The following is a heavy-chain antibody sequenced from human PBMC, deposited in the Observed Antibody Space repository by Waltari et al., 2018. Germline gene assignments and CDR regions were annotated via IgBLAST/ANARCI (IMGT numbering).Heavy chain of an antibody. D-gene: IGHD5-12*01. J-gene: IGHJ4*02. Sequence: QVQLQESGPGLVKPSGTLSLTCAVSGGSISSSNWWSWVRQPPGKGLEWFGEIYHSGSPNYTPSLKSRVTRSVDKSKNQFSLKLSSVTAADTAVYYCARGGIEMATIIWDYWGQGTLVTVSS. CDR3: ARGGIEMATIIWDY. CDR2: IYHSGSP. V-gene: IGHV4-4*02. CDR1: GGSISSSNW.